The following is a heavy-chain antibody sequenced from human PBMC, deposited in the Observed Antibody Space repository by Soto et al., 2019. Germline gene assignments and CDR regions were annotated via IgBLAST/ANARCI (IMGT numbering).Heavy chain of an antibody. D-gene: IGHD6-19*01. V-gene: IGHV4-34*01. CDR2: INHSGST. CDR3: ARAYSSGWSLLDY. J-gene: IGHJ4*02. CDR1: GGSFSGYY. Sequence: QVQLQQWGAGLLKPSETLSLTCAVYGGSFSGYYWSWIRQPPGKGLEWIGEINHSGSTNYNPSLKSRGTIPVDTAKNQFSLELSSVTAADTAVYYCARAYSSGWSLLDYWGQGTLVTVSS.